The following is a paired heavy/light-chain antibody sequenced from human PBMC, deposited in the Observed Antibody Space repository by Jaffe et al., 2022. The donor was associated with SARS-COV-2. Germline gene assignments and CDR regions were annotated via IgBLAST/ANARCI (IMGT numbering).Heavy chain of an antibody. CDR3: AREGGYDFWSGYHGKDYYYYYGMDV. D-gene: IGHD3-3*01. Sequence: QVQLQESGPGLVKPSQTLSLTCTVSGGSISSGSYYWSWIRQPAGKGLEWIGRIYTSGSTNYNPSLKSRVTISVDTSKNQFSLKLSSVTAADTAVYYCAREGGYDFWSGYHGKDYYYYYGMDVWGQGTTVTVSS. J-gene: IGHJ6*02. CDR1: GGSISSGSYY. CDR2: IYTSGST. V-gene: IGHV4-61*02.
Light chain of an antibody. CDR1: SSNIGAGYD. CDR3: QSYDSSLSGWDVV. V-gene: IGLV1-40*01. J-gene: IGLJ2*01. CDR2: GNS. Sequence: QSVLTQPPSVSGAPGQRVTISCTGSSSNIGAGYDVHWYQQLPGTAPKLLIYGNSNRPSGVPDRFSGSKSGTSASLAITGLQAEDEADYYCQSYDSSLSGWDVVFGGGTKLTVL.